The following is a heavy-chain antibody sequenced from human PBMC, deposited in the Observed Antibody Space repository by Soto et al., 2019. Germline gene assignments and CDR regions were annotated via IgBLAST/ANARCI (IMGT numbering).Heavy chain of an antibody. CDR1: GGSISSYY. D-gene: IGHD4-17*01. CDR3: ARLTTVTSLSAFDI. J-gene: IGHJ3*02. CDR2: IYYSGST. V-gene: IGHV4-59*01. Sequence: PSETLSLTCTVSGGSISSYYWSWIRQPPGKGLEWIGYIYYSGSTNYNPSLKSRVTISVDTSKNQFSLKLSSVTAADTAVYYCARLTTVTSLSAFDIWGQGTMVTVS.